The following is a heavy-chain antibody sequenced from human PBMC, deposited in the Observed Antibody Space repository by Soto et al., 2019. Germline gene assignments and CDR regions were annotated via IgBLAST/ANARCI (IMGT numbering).Heavy chain of an antibody. CDR2: ISGSGGST. V-gene: IGHV3-23*01. CDR3: AKARPYSSSSGRRVGRLSFFDY. D-gene: IGHD6-6*01. Sequence: GGSLRLSCAASGFTFSSYAMSWVRQAPGKGLEWVSAISGSGGSTYYADSVKGRFTISRDNSKNTLYLQMNSLRAEDTAVYYCAKARPYSSSSGRRVGRLSFFDYWGQGTLVTVSS. J-gene: IGHJ4*02. CDR1: GFTFSSYA.